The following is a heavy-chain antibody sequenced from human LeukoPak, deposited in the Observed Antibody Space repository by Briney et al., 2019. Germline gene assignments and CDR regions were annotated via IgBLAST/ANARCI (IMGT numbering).Heavy chain of an antibody. D-gene: IGHD4-17*01. V-gene: IGHV3-48*01. Sequence: GGSLRLSCAASGFTFSSYSMNWVRQAPGKGLEWVSYISSSSSTIYCADSVKGRFTISRDNAKNSLYLQMNSLRAEDTAVYYCARGLRNYYYYMDVWGKGTTVTVSS. CDR3: ARGLRNYYYYMDV. CDR2: ISSSSSTI. CDR1: GFTFSSYS. J-gene: IGHJ6*03.